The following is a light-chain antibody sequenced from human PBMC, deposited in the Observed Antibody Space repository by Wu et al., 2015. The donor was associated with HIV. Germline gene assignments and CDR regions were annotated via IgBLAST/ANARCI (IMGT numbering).Light chain of an antibody. J-gene: IGKJ2*01. CDR3: QQSYSTPYA. V-gene: IGKV1-27*01. Sequence: DIQMTQSPSSLSASVGDRVTITCRASQTISYYLAWYQQKPGRVPELLIYSASTLRPGVPSRFSGTGYGTEFTLTISSLQPEDAATYYCQQSYSTPYAFGQGTKLEI. CDR2: SAS. CDR1: QTISYY.